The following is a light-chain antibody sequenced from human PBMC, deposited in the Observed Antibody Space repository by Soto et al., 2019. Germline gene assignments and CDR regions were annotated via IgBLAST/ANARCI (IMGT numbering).Light chain of an antibody. J-gene: IGKJ1*01. V-gene: IGKV3-11*01. CDR3: QQRSNCPWT. CDR1: QSVRNS. Sequence: EIVLTQSPATLSLSPGERATLSCRASQSVRNSLAWYHQKPGQAPRLLIYDASTRATGIPGRFSGSGSGTDSTLTISSLEPEDLAVYYCQQRSNCPWTFGQGTKVEIK. CDR2: DAS.